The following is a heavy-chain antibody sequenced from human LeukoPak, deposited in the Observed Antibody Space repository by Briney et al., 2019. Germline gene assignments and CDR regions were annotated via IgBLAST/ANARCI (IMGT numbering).Heavy chain of an antibody. J-gene: IGHJ6*03. CDR1: GVSISSSNSY. CDR2: IYYSGNT. D-gene: IGHD3-9*01. V-gene: IGHV4-39*02. CDR3: ARDSGILTGFHYYYYMDV. Sequence: SETLSLTCTVSGVSISSSNSYWGWIRQPPGEGLEWIGSIYYSGNTYYNASLKSQVSISIDTSKNQFSLRLTSVTAADTAVYYCARDSGILTGFHYYYYMDVWGKGTTVTISS.